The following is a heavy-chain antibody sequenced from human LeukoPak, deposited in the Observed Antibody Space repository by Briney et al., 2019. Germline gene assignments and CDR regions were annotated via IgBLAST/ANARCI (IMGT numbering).Heavy chain of an antibody. Sequence: GGSLRLSCAASGFTFSSYAMHWVRQAPGKGLEWVAVISYDGSHKYYADSVKGRFTISRDNSKNTLYLQMNSLRAEDTAVYYCARDTRYYFDYWGQGTLVTVSS. V-gene: IGHV3-30-3*01. J-gene: IGHJ4*02. CDR2: ISYDGSHK. D-gene: IGHD1-1*01. CDR1: GFTFSSYA. CDR3: ARDTRYYFDY.